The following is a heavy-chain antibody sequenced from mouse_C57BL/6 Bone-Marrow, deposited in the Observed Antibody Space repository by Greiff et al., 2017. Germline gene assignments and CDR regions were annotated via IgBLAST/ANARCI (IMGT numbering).Heavy chain of an antibody. D-gene: IGHD1-1*01. CDR3: ARGCYVSPFDY. CDR2: IYTRDGST. J-gene: IGHJ2*01. V-gene: IGHV1-85*01. Sequence: VKLQQSGPELVKPGASVTLSCKASGYNFTRYEINWVTQRPGQGLEWIGWIYTRDGSTKYNEKFEGKATLPVDTSSSTAYMELNRLTSEDSAVYFCARGCYVSPFDYWGQGTTLTVSS. CDR1: GYNFTRYE.